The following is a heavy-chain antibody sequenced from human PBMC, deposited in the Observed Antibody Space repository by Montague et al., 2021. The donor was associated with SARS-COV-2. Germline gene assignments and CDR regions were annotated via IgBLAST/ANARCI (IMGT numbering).Heavy chain of an antibody. D-gene: IGHD3-10*01. Sequence: SETLSLTCAVHGGSLSTYSWNWIRQPPGKGLEWIGETHHGGSTNYNPSLKSRVTISADTSKNQFSLKLTSVAAADTAVYYCARLGDGVVPSPVLGVGPYDSNYFMDVWGKGTTVTVSS. CDR2: THHGGST. CDR1: GGSLSTYS. J-gene: IGHJ6*03. CDR3: ARLGDGVVPSPVLGVGPYDSNYFMDV. V-gene: IGHV4-34*01.